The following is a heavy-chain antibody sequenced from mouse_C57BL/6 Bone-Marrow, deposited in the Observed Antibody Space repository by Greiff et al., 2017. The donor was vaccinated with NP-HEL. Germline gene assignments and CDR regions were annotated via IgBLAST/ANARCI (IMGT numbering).Heavy chain of an antibody. V-gene: IGHV5-4*01. J-gene: IGHJ4*01. Sequence: EVKVVESGGGLVKPGGSLKLSCAASGFTFSSYAMSWVRQTPEKRLEWVATISDGGSYTYYPDNVKGRFTISRDNAKNNLYLQMSHLKSEDTAMYYCAREQGLYAMDYWGQGTSVTVSS. CDR2: ISDGGSYT. CDR3: AREQGLYAMDY. D-gene: IGHD3-3*01. CDR1: GFTFSSYA.